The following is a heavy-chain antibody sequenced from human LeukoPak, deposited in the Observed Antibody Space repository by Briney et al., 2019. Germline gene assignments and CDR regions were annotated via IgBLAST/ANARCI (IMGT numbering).Heavy chain of an antibody. V-gene: IGHV3-20*04. J-gene: IGHJ6*03. CDR1: GFTFDDYA. CDR3: ARAQNPNYYHIFMDV. CDR2: INWDGGST. Sequence: TGGSLRLSCAASGFTFDDYAMNWVHQAPGKGLEWVAGINWDGGSTGFADSVKGRFTISRDNAQNSLYLQMNSLRVEDTALYYCARAQNPNYYHIFMDVWGKGTTVTVSS.